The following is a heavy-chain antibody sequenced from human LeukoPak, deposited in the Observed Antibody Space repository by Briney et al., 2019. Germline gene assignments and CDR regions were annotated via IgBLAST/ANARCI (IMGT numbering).Heavy chain of an antibody. CDR2: ISAYNGNT. Sequence: ASVKVSCKASGYTFTGYYMHWVRQAPGQGLEWMGWISAYNGNTNYAQKLQGRVTMTTDTSTSTAYMELRSLRSDDTAVYYCARANQWLVLDAFDIWGQGTMVTVSS. V-gene: IGHV1-18*04. D-gene: IGHD6-19*01. CDR3: ARANQWLVLDAFDI. J-gene: IGHJ3*02. CDR1: GYTFTGYY.